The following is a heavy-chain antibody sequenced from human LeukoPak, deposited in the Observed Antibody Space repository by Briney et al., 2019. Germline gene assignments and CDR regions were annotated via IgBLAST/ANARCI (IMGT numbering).Heavy chain of an antibody. D-gene: IGHD3-9*01. V-gene: IGHV4-59*01. Sequence: PSETLSLTCTVSGGSISSYYWSWIRQPPGKGLEWIGYIYYSGSTNYNPSLKSRVTISVDTSKNQFSLKLSSVTAADTAVYYCARDQGVSLYYDILTGGSGWFDPWGQGTLVTVSS. CDR3: ARDQGVSLYYDILTGGSGWFDP. CDR1: GGSISSYY. CDR2: IYYSGST. J-gene: IGHJ5*02.